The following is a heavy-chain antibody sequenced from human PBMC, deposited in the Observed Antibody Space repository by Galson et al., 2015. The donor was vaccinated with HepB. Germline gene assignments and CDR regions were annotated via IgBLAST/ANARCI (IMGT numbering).Heavy chain of an antibody. Sequence: SLRLSCAASGFTFSNAWMSWVRQAPGKGLEWVGRIKSKTDGGTTDYAAPVKGRFTISRDDSKNTLYLQMNSLKTEDTAVYYCTTCGMIVVVPPDYYGMDVWGQGTTVTVSS. CDR1: GFTFSNAW. J-gene: IGHJ6*02. CDR3: TTCGMIVVVPPDYYGMDV. D-gene: IGHD3-22*01. CDR2: IKSKTDGGTT. V-gene: IGHV3-15*01.